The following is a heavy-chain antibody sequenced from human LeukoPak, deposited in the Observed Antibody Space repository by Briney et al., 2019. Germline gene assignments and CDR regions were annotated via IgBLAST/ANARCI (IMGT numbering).Heavy chain of an antibody. D-gene: IGHD6-13*01. CDR2: ISTSSSYI. J-gene: IGHJ4*02. Sequence: GGSLRLSCAASGFPFSSYNMHWVRQAPGTGLEWVSSISTSSSYIYYADSVKGRFTISRDNAKNSLFLQMNSLRAEDTAEYYCAREFVYGSSWYWDWGRGTLVSVSS. V-gene: IGHV3-21*01. CDR3: AREFVYGSSWYWD. CDR1: GFPFSSYN.